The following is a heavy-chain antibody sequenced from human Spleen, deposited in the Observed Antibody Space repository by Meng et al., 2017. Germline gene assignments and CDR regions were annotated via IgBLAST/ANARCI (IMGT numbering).Heavy chain of an antibody. V-gene: IGHV1-69*01. CDR3: ARYGNIVGASFDP. J-gene: IGHJ5*02. CDR2: IIPIFGTA. D-gene: IGHD1-26*01. Sequence: QGHSGQSVGELKKPGSSVKVSCTASGGTFSTYGMSWVRQAPGQGLEWMGGIIPIFGTANYAQKFQGRVTITADESTSTAYMEMRSLRSEDTAVYYCARYGNIVGASFDPWGQGTLVTVSS. CDR1: GGTFSTYG.